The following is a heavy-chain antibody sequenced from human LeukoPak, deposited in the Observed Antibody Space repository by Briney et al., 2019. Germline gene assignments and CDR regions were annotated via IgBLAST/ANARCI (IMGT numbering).Heavy chain of an antibody. Sequence: GASVKVSCKASGGTFSSYAISWVRQAPGQGLEWMGGIIPIFGTANYAQKFQGRVTITTDESTSTAYMELSSLRSEDTAVYYCARGVWFGELSDYWGQGTLVTVSS. D-gene: IGHD3-10*01. J-gene: IGHJ4*02. V-gene: IGHV1-69*05. CDR2: IIPIFGTA. CDR3: ARGVWFGELSDY. CDR1: GGTFSSYA.